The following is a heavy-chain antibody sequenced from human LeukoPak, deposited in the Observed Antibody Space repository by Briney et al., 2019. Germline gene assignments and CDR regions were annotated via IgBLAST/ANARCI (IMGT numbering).Heavy chain of an antibody. D-gene: IGHD6-13*01. J-gene: IGHJ6*03. V-gene: IGHV1-69*06. Sequence: ASVKVSCKASGYTFNNYGISWVRQAPGQGLEWMGGIIPIFGTANYAQKFQGRVTITADKSTSTAYMELSSLRSEDTAVYYCARVHSSSWYYYGFYYYYMDVWGKGTTVTVSS. CDR3: ARVHSSSWYYYGFYYYYMDV. CDR2: IIPIFGTA. CDR1: GYTFNNYG.